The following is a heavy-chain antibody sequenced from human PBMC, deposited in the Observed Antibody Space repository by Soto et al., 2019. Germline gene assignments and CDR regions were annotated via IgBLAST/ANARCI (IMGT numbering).Heavy chain of an antibody. Sequence: QVQLVQSGGEVKKPGASVKVSCKASGYTFTTYRISWVRQAPGQGLEWMGWISGNNGNTNYAQKVQGRVTMTTDTSASTAYMEVRSLRSDDTAVYFCARQKGINNYYGMDVWGQGTTVTVSS. V-gene: IGHV1-18*04. D-gene: IGHD3-10*01. J-gene: IGHJ6*02. CDR2: ISGNNGNT. CDR3: ARQKGINNYYGMDV. CDR1: GYTFTTYR.